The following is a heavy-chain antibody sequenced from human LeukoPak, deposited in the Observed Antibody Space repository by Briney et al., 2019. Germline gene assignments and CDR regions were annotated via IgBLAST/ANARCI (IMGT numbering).Heavy chain of an antibody. V-gene: IGHV1-18*01. CDR3: ARDWRCSSTSCPPFDP. Sequence: ASVKVSRKASGYTFTSYGISWVRQAPGQGLEWMGWISAYNGNTNYAQKLQGRVTMTTDTSTSTAYMELRSLRSDDTAVYYCARDWRCSSTSCPPFDPWGQGTLVTVSS. J-gene: IGHJ5*02. CDR2: ISAYNGNT. CDR1: GYTFTSYG. D-gene: IGHD2-2*01.